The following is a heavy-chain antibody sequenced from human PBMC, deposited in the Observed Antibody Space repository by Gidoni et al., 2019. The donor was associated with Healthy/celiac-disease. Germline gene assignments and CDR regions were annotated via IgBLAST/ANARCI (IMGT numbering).Heavy chain of an antibody. CDR1: GCTVSSYG. V-gene: IGHV3-30*18. CDR2: ISYDGSNK. D-gene: IGHD5-12*01. CDR3: AKSGEWLRARAYYFDY. Sequence: QVQLVESGGGVVQPGRSRRLDCEASGCTVSSYGMHWVRQAPGKGLEWVSVISYDGSNKYYADSVKGRFTISRDNSKNTLYLQMNSLRAEDTAVYYCAKSGEWLRARAYYFDYWGQGTLVTVSS. J-gene: IGHJ4*02.